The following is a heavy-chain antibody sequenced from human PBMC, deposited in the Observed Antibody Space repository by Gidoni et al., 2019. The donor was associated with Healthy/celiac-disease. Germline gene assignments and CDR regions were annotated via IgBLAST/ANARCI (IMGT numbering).Heavy chain of an antibody. CDR3: ARDAVDHFDY. Sequence: EVQVVEPGGGLIQPGGSLRLSCAASGFTVSSNYMSWVRQAPGEGLEWGSFIYCGGSTSSADSVKGRFTISRDNSKNTLYLQMNSLRAEDTAVYYCARDAVDHFDYWGQGTLVTVSS. CDR1: GFTVSSNY. D-gene: IGHD2-21*01. J-gene: IGHJ4*02. V-gene: IGHV3-53*01. CDR2: IYCGGST.